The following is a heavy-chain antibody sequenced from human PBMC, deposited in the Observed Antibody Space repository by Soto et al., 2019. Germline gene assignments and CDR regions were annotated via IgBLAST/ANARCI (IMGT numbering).Heavy chain of an antibody. CDR3: ARLAFVPLHGLVDV. J-gene: IGHJ6*02. V-gene: IGHV4-59*08. Sequence: QVQLQESGPGLVKPSETLSLSCTVSGGSISSYYWSWFRQSPGKRMEWIGYVHHSWGTSYNPSLQSRAAISLDASMGQFSLKVTSVTATDTAVYYCARLAFVPLHGLVDVWCQGTTVTVSS. CDR1: GGSISSYY. CDR2: VHHSWGT. D-gene: IGHD1-26*01.